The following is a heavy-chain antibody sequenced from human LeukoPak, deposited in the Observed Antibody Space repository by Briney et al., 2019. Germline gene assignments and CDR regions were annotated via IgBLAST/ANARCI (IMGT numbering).Heavy chain of an antibody. D-gene: IGHD6-13*01. Sequence: EASVKVSCKASGGTFSSYTISWVRQAPGQGLEWMGRIIPILGIANYAQKFQGRVTITADKSTSTAYMELSSLRSEDTAVYYCARGPGIAAAGTLGAEYFQHWGQGTLVTVSS. J-gene: IGHJ1*01. CDR2: IIPILGIA. CDR3: ARGPGIAAAGTLGAEYFQH. CDR1: GGTFSSYT. V-gene: IGHV1-69*02.